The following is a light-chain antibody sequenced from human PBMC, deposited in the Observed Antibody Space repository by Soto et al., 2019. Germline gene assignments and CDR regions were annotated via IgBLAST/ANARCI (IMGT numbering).Light chain of an antibody. CDR1: QSVSTN. Sequence: DIVLTQSPATLSVSPGEIATLSCRASQSVSTNLAWYQHKLGQAPRLLIYGASTRVTGIPARFSGSGSGTGLTLTISFRKSEDFGFSYCQQYYNERPPFTFGGGTKVES. J-gene: IGKJ4*01. CDR3: QQYYNERPPFT. CDR2: GAS. V-gene: IGKV3-15*01.